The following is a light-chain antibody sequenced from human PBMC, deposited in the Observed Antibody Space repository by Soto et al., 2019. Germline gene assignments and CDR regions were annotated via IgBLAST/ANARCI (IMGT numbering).Light chain of an antibody. Sequence: QSALTQPASVSGSPGQSITISCTGTSSDVGGYNYVSWYQQHPGKAPKLMIYEVSNRPSGVPTRFSGSMSGNTASLTISGLQAEDEADYYCSSYTSSSTPVVFGGGTKLTVL. V-gene: IGLV2-14*01. CDR2: EVS. CDR3: SSYTSSSTPVV. CDR1: SSDVGGYNY. J-gene: IGLJ2*01.